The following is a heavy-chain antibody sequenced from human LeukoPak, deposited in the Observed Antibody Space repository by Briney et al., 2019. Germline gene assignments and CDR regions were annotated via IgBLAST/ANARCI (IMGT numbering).Heavy chain of an antibody. Sequence: GGSLRLSCAASGFTFSSYWMSWVRQAPGKGLEWVANIKQDGSEKYYVDSVKGRFTISRDNAKNSLYLQMNSLRAEDTAVYYCAREAGIAAAGAVDYWGQGTLVTVSS. V-gene: IGHV3-7*01. CDR3: AREAGIAAAGAVDY. CDR2: IKQDGSEK. CDR1: GFTFSSYW. J-gene: IGHJ4*02. D-gene: IGHD6-13*01.